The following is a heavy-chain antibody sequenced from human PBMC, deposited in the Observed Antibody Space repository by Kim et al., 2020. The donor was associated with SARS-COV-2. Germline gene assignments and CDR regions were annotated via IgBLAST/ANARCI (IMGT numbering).Heavy chain of an antibody. D-gene: IGHD3-9*01. CDR2: INHSGST. V-gene: IGHV4-34*01. CDR3: ARRWDVLRYFDWSNWFDP. Sequence: SETLSLTCAVYGGSFSGYYWSWIRQPPGKGLEWIGEINHSGSTNYNPSLKSRVTISVDTSKNQFSLKLSSVTAADTAVYYCARRWDVLRYFDWSNWFDP. CDR1: GGSFSGYY. J-gene: IGHJ5*02.